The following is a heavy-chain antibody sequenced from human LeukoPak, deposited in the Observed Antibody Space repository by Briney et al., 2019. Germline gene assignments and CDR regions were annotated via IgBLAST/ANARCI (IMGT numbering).Heavy chain of an antibody. CDR1: GGSISSYY. CDR3: AGRGYSYGYGAFDI. V-gene: IGHV4-59*01. D-gene: IGHD5-18*01. CDR2: IYYSGST. Sequence: SETLSLTCTVSGGSISSYYWSWIRQPPGKGLEWIGYIYYSGSTNYNPSLKSRVTISVDTSKNQFSLKLSSVTAADTAVYYCAGRGYSYGYGAFDIWGQGTMVSVSS. J-gene: IGHJ3*02.